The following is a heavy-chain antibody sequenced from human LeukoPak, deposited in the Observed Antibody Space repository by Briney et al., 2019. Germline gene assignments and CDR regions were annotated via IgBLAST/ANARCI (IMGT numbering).Heavy chain of an antibody. V-gene: IGHV3-23*01. J-gene: IGHJ4*02. CDR1: GFTFSSYA. Sequence: SGGSLRLSCAASGFTFSSYAMSWVRQAPGKGLEWVSAISGSGGSTYYADSVKGRFTISRDNSKNTLYLQMNSLRAEDTAVYYCAKLYYDFWSGYSDYWGQGTLVTVSS. D-gene: IGHD3-3*01. CDR2: ISGSGGST. CDR3: AKLYYDFWSGYSDY.